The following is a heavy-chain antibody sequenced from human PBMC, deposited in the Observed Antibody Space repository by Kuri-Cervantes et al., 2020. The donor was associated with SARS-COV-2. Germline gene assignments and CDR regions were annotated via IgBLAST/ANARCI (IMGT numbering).Heavy chain of an antibody. J-gene: IGHJ4*02. D-gene: IGHD3-10*01. CDR3: ARGGVYFGSTTFFNYPDY. CDR2: IYYSGIT. Sequence: LRLSCTVSGDSISGGDYNWSWIRQAPGKGLEWIGNIYYSGITHYASSLKSRVTMSIDTSKNEFSLELRSVTAADTAVYFCARGGVYFGSTTFFNYPDYWGQGTLVTVSS. CDR1: GDSISGGDYN. V-gene: IGHV4-30-4*01.